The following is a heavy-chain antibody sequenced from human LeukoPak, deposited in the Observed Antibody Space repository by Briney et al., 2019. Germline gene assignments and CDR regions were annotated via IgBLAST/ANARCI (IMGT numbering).Heavy chain of an antibody. CDR1: GFTFDDYA. J-gene: IGHJ6*02. D-gene: IGHD5-18*01. CDR3: ARDTAMVRRGYYYYYYGMDV. Sequence: GRSLRLSCAASGFTFDDYAMHWVRQAPGKGLEWVSGISWNSGSIGYADSVKGRFTISRDNAKNSLYLQMNSLRAEDTAVYYCARDTAMVRRGYYYYYYGMDVWGQGTTVTVSS. V-gene: IGHV3-9*01. CDR2: ISWNSGSI.